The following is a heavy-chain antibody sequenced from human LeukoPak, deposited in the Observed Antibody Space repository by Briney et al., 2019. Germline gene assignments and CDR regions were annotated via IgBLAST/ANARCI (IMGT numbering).Heavy chain of an antibody. Sequence: SETLSLTCTVSGGSIRSYYWSWIRQPPGKGLEWIGYIYYSGSTNYNPSLESRVAISVDTSKNEFSLKLSSVTAADTAVYYCARVSSSWYQDWYFDLWGRGTLVTVSS. J-gene: IGHJ2*01. V-gene: IGHV4-59*12. CDR1: GGSIRSYY. CDR2: IYYSGST. D-gene: IGHD6-13*01. CDR3: ARVSSSWYQDWYFDL.